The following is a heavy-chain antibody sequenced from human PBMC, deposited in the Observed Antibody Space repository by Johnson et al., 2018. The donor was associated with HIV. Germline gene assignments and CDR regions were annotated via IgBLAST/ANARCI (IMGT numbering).Heavy chain of an antibody. D-gene: IGHD4-23*01. CDR2: ISRDGVNT. J-gene: IGHJ3*01. V-gene: IGHV3-64*07. CDR3: AIPYFFDSGNYR. Sequence: VQVVESGGGLVQPGGSLRLSCEASGFTFSSYAMHWVRQAPGEGLEYVSAISRDGVNTFYADSVKDRFTIFRDNSKNTLYLQMGILRPEDMGIYYCAIPYFFDSGNYRWGQGTVVTVSS. CDR1: GFTFSSYA.